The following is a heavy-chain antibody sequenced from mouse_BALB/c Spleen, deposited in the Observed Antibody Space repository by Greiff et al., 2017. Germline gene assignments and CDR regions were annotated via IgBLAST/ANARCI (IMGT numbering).Heavy chain of an antibody. D-gene: IGHD1-1*01. J-gene: IGHJ4*01. CDR2: ISYSGST. CDR3: ARDYYGSSGYYAMDY. CDR1: GDSITSGY. V-gene: IGHV3-8*02. Sequence: DVKLQESGPSLVKPSQTLSLTCSVTGDSITSGYWNWIRKFPGNKLEYMGYISYSGSTYYNPSLKSRISITRDTSKNQYYLQLNSVTTEDTATYYCARDYYGSSGYYAMDYWGQGTSVTVSS.